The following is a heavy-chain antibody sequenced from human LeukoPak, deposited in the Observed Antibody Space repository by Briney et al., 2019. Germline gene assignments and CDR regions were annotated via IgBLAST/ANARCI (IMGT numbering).Heavy chain of an antibody. V-gene: IGHV3-30*18. D-gene: IGHD4-23*01. CDR2: ISYDGSNK. Sequence: GGSLRLSCAASGFTFSSYGMHWVRQAPGKGLEWVAVISYDGSNKYYADSVKGRFTISRDNSKNTLYLQMNSLRAEDTAVYYCAKAPRDYGGNSEGTPDYWGQGTLVTVSS. J-gene: IGHJ4*02. CDR1: GFTFSSYG. CDR3: AKAPRDYGGNSEGTPDY.